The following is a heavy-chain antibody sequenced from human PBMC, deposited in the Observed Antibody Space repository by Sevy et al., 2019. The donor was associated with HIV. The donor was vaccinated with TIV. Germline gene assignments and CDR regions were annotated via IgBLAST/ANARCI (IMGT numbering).Heavy chain of an antibody. CDR3: ARADLDSSTFFYYYGMDV. D-gene: IGHD6-13*01. J-gene: IGHJ6*02. CDR2: MNPDSGRR. CDR1: GYTFSGYD. V-gene: IGHV1-8*02. Sequence: ASVKVSCKASGYTFSGYDINWVRQATGHGLEWMGWMNPDSGRRGYAPKFQGRVTMTTNTSIDTAYMELRRLRSEDSAVYYCARADLDSSTFFYYYGMDVWGQGTTVTVSS.